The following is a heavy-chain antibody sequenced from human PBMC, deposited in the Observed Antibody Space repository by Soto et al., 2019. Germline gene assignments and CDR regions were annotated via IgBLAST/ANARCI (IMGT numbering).Heavy chain of an antibody. D-gene: IGHD1-1*01. V-gene: IGHV1-69*01. CDR1: GGTFSSYA. CDR2: IIPIFGTA. CDR3: ARKKPRNVWKAAWYFDL. Sequence: QVQLVQSGAEVKKPGSSVKVSCKASGGTFSSYAISWVRQAPGQGLEWMGGIIPIFGTANYAQKFQGRVTITADESTRTAYMELSSLRSEDTAVYYCARKKPRNVWKAAWYFDLWGRGTLVTVSS. J-gene: IGHJ2*01.